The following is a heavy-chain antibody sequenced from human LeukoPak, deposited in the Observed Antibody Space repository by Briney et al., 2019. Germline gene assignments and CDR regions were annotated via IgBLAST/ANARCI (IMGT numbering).Heavy chain of an antibody. Sequence: GGSLRLSCAASGFTFSSYAMSWVRQAPGKGLEWVSAISGSGGSTYYADSVKGRFTISRDNSKNTLYLQMNSLRAEDTAVYYCAKGRNEDGDAAVNCWGQGTLVTVSS. V-gene: IGHV3-23*01. CDR2: ISGSGGST. CDR3: AKGRNEDGDAAVNC. D-gene: IGHD4-17*01. J-gene: IGHJ4*02. CDR1: GFTFSSYA.